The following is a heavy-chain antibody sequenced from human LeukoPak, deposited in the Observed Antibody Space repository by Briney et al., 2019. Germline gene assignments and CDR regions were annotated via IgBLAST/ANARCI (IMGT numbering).Heavy chain of an antibody. CDR2: IYYSGST. CDR1: GGSISSYY. J-gene: IGHJ4*02. CDR3: ARNPYRRLGGSQTPDY. V-gene: IGHV4-59*12. Sequence: SETLSLTCTVSGGSISSYYWSWIRQPPGKGLEWIGYIYYSGSTNYNPSLKSRVTMSVDTSKNQFSLKLSSVTAADTAVYYCARNPYRRLGGSQTPDYWGQGTLVTVSS. D-gene: IGHD1-26*01.